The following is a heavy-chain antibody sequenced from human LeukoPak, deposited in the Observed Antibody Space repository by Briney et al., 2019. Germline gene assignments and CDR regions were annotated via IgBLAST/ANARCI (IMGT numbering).Heavy chain of an antibody. CDR1: GFTFSTYA. CDR2: IGGNTGST. J-gene: IGHJ4*02. D-gene: IGHD2-8*01. V-gene: IGHV3-23*01. CDR3: AKDLYGDFGGLDY. Sequence: GESLRLSCAASGFTFSTYAMTWVRQAPGKGLEWVSAIGGNTGSTNYADSVEGRFTISRDNSKNTLYLQMHSLRAEDTAVYYCAKDLYGDFGGLDYWGQGTPVTVSS.